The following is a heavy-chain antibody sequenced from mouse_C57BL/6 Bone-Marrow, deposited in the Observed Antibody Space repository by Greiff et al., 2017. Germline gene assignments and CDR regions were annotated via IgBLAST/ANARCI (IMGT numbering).Heavy chain of an antibody. V-gene: IGHV5-12*01. J-gene: IGHJ3*01. CDR2: ISNGGGST. CDR3: ARQRGAY. Sequence: DVHLVESGGGLVQPGGSLKLSCAASGFTFSDYYMYWVRQTPEKRLEWVAYISNGGGSTYYPDTVKGRFTISRDNAKNTLYLQMSRLKSEDTAMYYCARQRGAYWGQGTLVTVSA. CDR1: GFTFSDYY.